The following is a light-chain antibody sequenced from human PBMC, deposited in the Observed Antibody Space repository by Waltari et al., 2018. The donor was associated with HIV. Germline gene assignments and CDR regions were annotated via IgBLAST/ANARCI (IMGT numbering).Light chain of an antibody. CDR1: SSNIGSNY. CDR3: GVWGDSLNSYV. V-gene: IGLV1-47*01. Sequence: QSVLTRPPSASGTPGPRVPISCSGSSSNIGSNYVYCYQQHPGPAPQLLINRNNQRPSGGPDRLSGCKSGTSASLAISGLRSEEEADYYCGVWGDSLNSYVFGTGTEVTVL. CDR2: RNN. J-gene: IGLJ1*01.